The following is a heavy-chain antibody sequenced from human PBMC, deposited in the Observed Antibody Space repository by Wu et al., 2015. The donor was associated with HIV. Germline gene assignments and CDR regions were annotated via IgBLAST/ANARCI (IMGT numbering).Heavy chain of an antibody. CDR2: INPSGGST. J-gene: IGHJ3*02. D-gene: IGHD6-6*01. Sequence: QVQLVQSGAEVKKPGASVKVSCKASGYTFTSYYMHWVRQAPGQGLEWMGIINPSGGSTSYAQKFQGRVTMTRDTSTSTVYMELSSLRSEDTAVYYCARARRPFIAARPNDAFDIWGQGTMVTVSS. V-gene: IGHV1-46*03. CDR1: GYTFTSYY. CDR3: ARARRPFIAARPNDAFDI.